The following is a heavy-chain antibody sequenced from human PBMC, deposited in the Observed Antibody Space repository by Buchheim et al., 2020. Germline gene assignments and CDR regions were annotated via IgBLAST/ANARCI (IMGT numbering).Heavy chain of an antibody. CDR1: GFTFSSYA. V-gene: IGHV3-30-3*01. D-gene: IGHD6-19*01. Sequence: QVQLVESGGGVVQPGRSLRLSCAASGFTFSSYAMHWVRQAPGKGLEWVAVISYDGSNKYYADSVKGRLTISRDTSKNTLYLQMNSLRAEDTAVYYCARDGEVRPYSSGWYVDPWGQGTL. CDR2: ISYDGSNK. CDR3: ARDGEVRPYSSGWYVDP. J-gene: IGHJ5*02.